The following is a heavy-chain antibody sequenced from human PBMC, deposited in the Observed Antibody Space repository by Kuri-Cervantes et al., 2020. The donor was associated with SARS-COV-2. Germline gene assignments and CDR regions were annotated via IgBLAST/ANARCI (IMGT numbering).Heavy chain of an antibody. D-gene: IGHD6-13*01. V-gene: IGHV1-2*04. Sequence: ASVKVSCKASGYTFTGYYMHWVRQAPGQGLEWMGWINPNSGGTNYAQKFQGWVTMTRDTSISTAYMELSRLRSDDTAVYYCARDHMQLKGMDVWGQGTTVTVSS. CDR3: ARDHMQLKGMDV. J-gene: IGHJ6*02. CDR2: INPNSGGT. CDR1: GYTFTGYY.